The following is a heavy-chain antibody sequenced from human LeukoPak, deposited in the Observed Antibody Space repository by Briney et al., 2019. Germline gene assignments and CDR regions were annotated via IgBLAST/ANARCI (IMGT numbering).Heavy chain of an antibody. Sequence: NPSETLSLTCTVSGGSISSYYWSWIRQPPGKGLEWIGYMYYSGTTNYNPSLKSRVTISVDNSKNQLSLTLTSVTAADTAVYYCAREVGGDFDALDYWGQGTLVTVSS. CDR2: MYYSGTT. V-gene: IGHV4-59*12. D-gene: IGHD4-17*01. CDR3: AREVGGDFDALDY. CDR1: GGSISSYY. J-gene: IGHJ4*02.